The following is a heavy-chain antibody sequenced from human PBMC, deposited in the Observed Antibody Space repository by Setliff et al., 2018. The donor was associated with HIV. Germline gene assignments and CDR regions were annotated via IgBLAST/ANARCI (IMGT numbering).Heavy chain of an antibody. J-gene: IGHJ5*02. CDR3: AGGPSAGVRGRPDLYHWFDP. CDR1: GASIRSQF. Sequence: PSETLSLTCNLSGASIRSQFWKWIRQTPGKGLEWIASIDTTGTVNYSPSLKIRVSISLDPSRSQFYLTLRSVTAADTAVYYCAGGPSAGVRGRPDLYHWFDPWGQGTLVTVSS. CDR2: IDTTGTV. V-gene: IGHV4-4*08. D-gene: IGHD3-3*01.